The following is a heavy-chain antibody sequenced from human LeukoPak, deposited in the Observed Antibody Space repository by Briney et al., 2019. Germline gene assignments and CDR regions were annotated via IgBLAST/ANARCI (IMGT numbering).Heavy chain of an antibody. V-gene: IGHV1-69*13. CDR2: IIPIFGTA. D-gene: IGHD2-2*01. Sequence: SVKVSCKASGGTFSSYAISWVRQAPGQGLEWMGGIIPIFGTANYAQKFQGRVTITADESTSTAYMELSSLRSEDTAVYYCARGGRNCSSTSCYAVYYYYMDVWGKGTTVTISS. J-gene: IGHJ6*03. CDR1: GGTFSSYA. CDR3: ARGGRNCSSTSCYAVYYYYMDV.